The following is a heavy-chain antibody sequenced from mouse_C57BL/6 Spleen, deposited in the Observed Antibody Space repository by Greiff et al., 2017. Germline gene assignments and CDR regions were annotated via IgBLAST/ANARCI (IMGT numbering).Heavy chain of an antibody. J-gene: IGHJ4*01. CDR3: ASCDGYYYAMDY. CDR2: ISYDGSN. V-gene: IGHV3-6*01. CDR1: GYSITSGYY. Sequence: EVQRVESGPGLVKPSQSLSLTCSVTGYSITSGYYWNWIRQFPGNKLEWMGYISYDGSNNYNQSLKNRISITRDTSKNQFFLKLNSVTTEDTATYYCASCDGYYYAMDYWGQGTSVTVSS.